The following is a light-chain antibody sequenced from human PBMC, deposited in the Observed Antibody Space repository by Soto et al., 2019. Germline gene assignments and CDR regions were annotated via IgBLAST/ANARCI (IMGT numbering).Light chain of an antibody. CDR1: QDISNY. J-gene: IGKJ5*01. Sequence: DIQMTQSPSSLSASVGDRVTITCRASQDISNYLVWFQQKPGKAPKSLISAASNLQSGVPSRFSGSGSGTDFTLTISSLQPEDFATYYCQQYNRYPITFGQGTRLEIK. CDR3: QQYNRYPIT. V-gene: IGKV1-16*01. CDR2: AAS.